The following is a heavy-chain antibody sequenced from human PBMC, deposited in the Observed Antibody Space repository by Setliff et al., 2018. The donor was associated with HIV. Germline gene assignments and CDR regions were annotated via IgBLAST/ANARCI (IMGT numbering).Heavy chain of an antibody. J-gene: IGHJ1*01. D-gene: IGHD2-15*01. CDR2: ILPHDSER. V-gene: IGHV5-51*01. CDR1: GNNFNKYW. CDR3: ATTLSSSRYGFFQQ. Sequence: GASLKISCKGSGNNFNKYWIGWVRQMPGKGLEWMGIILPHDSERRYGPSFQGQVSISADKSIKTIYLQWSSLKASDTGIYYCATTLSSSRYGFFQQWGQGTLVTVSS.